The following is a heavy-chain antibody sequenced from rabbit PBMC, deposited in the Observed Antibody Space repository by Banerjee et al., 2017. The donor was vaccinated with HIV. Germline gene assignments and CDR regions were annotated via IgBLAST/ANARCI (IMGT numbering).Heavy chain of an antibody. Sequence: QEQLKETGGGLVKPGGTLTLTCKASGIDFSSYYRMCWVRQAPGRGLELIACIYTTSGSTWYASWVNGRFTISKTSSTTVTLQMTSLTAADTATYFCARVGTSSSGYYFYYHGMDLWGQGTLVTVS. CDR1: GIDFSSYYR. J-gene: IGHJ6*01. D-gene: IGHD1-1*01. CDR2: IYTTSGST. V-gene: IGHV1S43*01. CDR3: ARVGTSSSGYYFYYHGMDL.